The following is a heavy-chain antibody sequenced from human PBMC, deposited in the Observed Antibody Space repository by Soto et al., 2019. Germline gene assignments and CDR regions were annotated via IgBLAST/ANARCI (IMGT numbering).Heavy chain of an antibody. Sequence: GASVKVSCKASGYTFSNFAMHWVRQAPGQRLEWMGWINPGNGNTKYSQTFQGRATITRDTSASTAYMELSSLRSEDTAVYYCARAVARGVKTIYYYYGMDVWGQGTTVTVSS. D-gene: IGHD3-10*01. CDR3: ARAVARGVKTIYYYYGMDV. J-gene: IGHJ6*02. V-gene: IGHV1-3*01. CDR2: INPGNGNT. CDR1: GYTFSNFA.